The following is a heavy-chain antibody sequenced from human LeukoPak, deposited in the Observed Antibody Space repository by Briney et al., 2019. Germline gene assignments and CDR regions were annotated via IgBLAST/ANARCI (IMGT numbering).Heavy chain of an antibody. CDR1: GYTFTSYD. V-gene: IGHV1-8*03. D-gene: IGHD6-19*01. CDR3: ARDPSGVAGFYWYFDL. Sequence: ASVKVSCKASGYTFTSYDINWVRQATGQGLEWMGWMNPNSGNTGYAQKFQGRVTITRNTSISTAYMELSSLRSEDTAVYYCARDPSGVAGFYWYFDLWGRGTLVTVSS. CDR2: MNPNSGNT. J-gene: IGHJ2*01.